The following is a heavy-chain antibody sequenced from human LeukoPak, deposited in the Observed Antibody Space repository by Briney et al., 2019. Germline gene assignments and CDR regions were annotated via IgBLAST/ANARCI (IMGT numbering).Heavy chain of an antibody. Sequence: ASVTVSCKASGYTFNSHYMHWVRQAPGQGLEWMGIINPSDGSTTYAQKFQGRVTMTSDMSTSTVYMELSSLRSEDTAVYYCARDSPLIAVAGHFDYWGQGTLVTVSS. J-gene: IGHJ4*02. CDR2: INPSDGST. CDR1: GYTFNSHY. D-gene: IGHD6-19*01. CDR3: ARDSPLIAVAGHFDY. V-gene: IGHV1-46*02.